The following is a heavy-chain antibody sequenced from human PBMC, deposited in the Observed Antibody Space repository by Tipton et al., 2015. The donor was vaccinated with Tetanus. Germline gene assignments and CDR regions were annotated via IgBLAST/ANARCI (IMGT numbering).Heavy chain of an antibody. CDR3: AKAHLLGSRWTGAFDI. J-gene: IGHJ3*02. Sequence: SLRLSCAASGFTFDDYTMHWVRQAPGKGLEWVSLISWDGGSTYYADSVKGRFTISRDNSKNSLYLQMNSLRTEDTALYYCAKAHLLGSRWTGAFDIWGPGTMVP. CDR1: GFTFDDYT. D-gene: IGHD6-13*01. CDR2: ISWDGGST. V-gene: IGHV3-43*01.